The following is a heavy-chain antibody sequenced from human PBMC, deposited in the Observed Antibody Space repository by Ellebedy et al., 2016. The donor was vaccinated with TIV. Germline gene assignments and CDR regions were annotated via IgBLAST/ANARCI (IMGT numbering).Heavy chain of an antibody. V-gene: IGHV3-30-3*01. Sequence: GGSLRLSXVASGFTFRNYAMYWVRQAPGKGLEWVAFISYDGSKKFYGDSVKGRFTVSRDDLKNTVYLQMNSLRVEDTAAYYCARDNGDGYRFRGYFDYWGQGTPVTVSS. CDR3: ARDNGDGYRFRGYFDY. CDR1: GFTFRNYA. CDR2: ISYDGSKK. D-gene: IGHD5-24*01. J-gene: IGHJ4*02.